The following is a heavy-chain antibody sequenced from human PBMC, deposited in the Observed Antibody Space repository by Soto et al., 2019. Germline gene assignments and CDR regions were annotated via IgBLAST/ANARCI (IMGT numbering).Heavy chain of an antibody. CDR2: IKQDGSEK. V-gene: IGHV3-7*03. Sequence: GGSLRLSCAASGFTFSSYWMSWVRQAPGKGLEWVANIKQDGSEKYYVDSVKGRFTISRDNAKNSLYLQMNSPRAEDTAVYYCARVDCSGGSCYYFQHWGQGTLVTVSS. J-gene: IGHJ1*01. CDR1: GFTFSSYW. CDR3: ARVDCSGGSCYYFQH. D-gene: IGHD2-15*01.